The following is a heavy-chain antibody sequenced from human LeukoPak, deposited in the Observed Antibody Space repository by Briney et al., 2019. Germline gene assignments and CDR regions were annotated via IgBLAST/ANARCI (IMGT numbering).Heavy chain of an antibody. CDR2: INHSGRT. CDR3: ARLPPQYVFFDF. V-gene: IGHV4-39*07. CDR1: GGSISSSSYY. Sequence: SETLSLTCTVSGGSISSSSYYWGWIRQPPGQGLEWIGEINHSGRTNYNPSLKSRVTISVDMSKNQFSLRLSSVTAADTAVYYCARLPPQYVFFDFWGQGTLVTVSS. J-gene: IGHJ4*02. D-gene: IGHD4-11*01.